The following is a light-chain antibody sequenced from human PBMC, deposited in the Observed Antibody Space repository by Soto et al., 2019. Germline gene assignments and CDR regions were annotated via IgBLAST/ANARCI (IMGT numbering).Light chain of an antibody. CDR3: QHHNSYSQT. V-gene: IGKV1-5*01. CDR1: QSIRYY. J-gene: IGKJ1*01. CDR2: GAS. Sequence: DIQLTQSLPTLSASVGDRVTITCRASQSIRYYLAWYQQMPGKAPKLLIYGASSLQSGVPSRFSGSGSGTEFTLTISSLQPDDFATYVCQHHNSYSQTFGQGTKVEIK.